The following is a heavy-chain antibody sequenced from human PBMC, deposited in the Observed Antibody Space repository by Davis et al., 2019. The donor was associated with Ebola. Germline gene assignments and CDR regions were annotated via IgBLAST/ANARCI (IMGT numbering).Heavy chain of an antibody. CDR1: GFTFSSYW. J-gene: IGHJ4*02. CDR3: ARDGAVVVVAATLFDY. D-gene: IGHD2-15*01. Sequence: GESLKISCAASGFTFSSYWMHWVRQAPGKGLVWVSRINSDGSSTSYADSVKGRFTISRDNAKNTLYLQMNSLRAEDTAVYYCARDGAVVVVAATLFDYWGQGTLVTVSS. V-gene: IGHV3-74*01. CDR2: INSDGSST.